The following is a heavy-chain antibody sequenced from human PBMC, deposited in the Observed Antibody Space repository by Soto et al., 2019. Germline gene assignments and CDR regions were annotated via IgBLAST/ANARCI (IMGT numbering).Heavy chain of an antibody. CDR1: GFSLTTTGVG. D-gene: IGHD1-26*01. CDR3: TQIYGSGSWGWYFHS. Sequence: QITLRESGPSLVKPTETLTLTCTFSGFSLTTTGVGVGWIRQPPGKALEWLAVVFWDDGERYSPSLKSRVTIAKDTSKNQVDLTMTNMDPVDTTTYYCTQIYGSGSWGWYFHSWGKGTLVTVSS. V-gene: IGHV2-5*02. J-gene: IGHJ4*02. CDR2: VFWDDGE.